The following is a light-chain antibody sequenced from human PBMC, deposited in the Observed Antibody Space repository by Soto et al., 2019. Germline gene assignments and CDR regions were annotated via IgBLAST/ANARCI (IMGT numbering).Light chain of an antibody. CDR3: QQHHSLPLT. J-gene: IGKJ4*01. Sequence: DIQMTQSPSSLSASVGDRVTITCQASQDITNHLSWYQQKPGKAPKLLIYYASNLETGVPSGFSRTGSGTDFTFTISNLQPEDVATYFCQQHHSLPLTFGGGTKVEIK. CDR2: YAS. CDR1: QDITNH. V-gene: IGKV1-33*01.